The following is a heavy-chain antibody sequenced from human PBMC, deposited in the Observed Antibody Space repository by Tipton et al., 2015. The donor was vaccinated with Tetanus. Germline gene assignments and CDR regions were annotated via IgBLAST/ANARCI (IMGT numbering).Heavy chain of an antibody. CDR2: IKNDGSEK. CDR1: GFSFSNYW. Sequence: SLRLSCAASGFSFSNYWMIWVRQAPGKGLEWVASIKNDGSEKNYVESVKGRFTISRDNAKNSLYLQMNSLRVEDTAVYYCAGPALLSTYGLDIWGQGTMVTVSS. J-gene: IGHJ3*02. D-gene: IGHD2-8*01. V-gene: IGHV3-7*03. CDR3: AGPALLSTYGLDI.